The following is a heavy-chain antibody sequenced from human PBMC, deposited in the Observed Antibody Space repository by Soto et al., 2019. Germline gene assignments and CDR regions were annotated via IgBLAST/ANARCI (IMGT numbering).Heavy chain of an antibody. V-gene: IGHV1-18*04. Sequence: ASEKVSCKASGYTFTSYGISWVRQAPGQGLEWMGWISAYNGNTNYAQKLQGRVTMTPDTSTSTAYMELRSLRSDDTAVYYCAAYYYDSSGYGYYYYYGMDVWGQGTTVTVSS. CDR1: GYTFTSYG. CDR3: AAYYYDSSGYGYYYYYGMDV. J-gene: IGHJ6*02. D-gene: IGHD3-22*01. CDR2: ISAYNGNT.